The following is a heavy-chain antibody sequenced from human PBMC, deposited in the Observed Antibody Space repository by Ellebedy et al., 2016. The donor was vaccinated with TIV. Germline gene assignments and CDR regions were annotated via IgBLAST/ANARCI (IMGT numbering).Heavy chain of an antibody. CDR2: MNPNSGNT. CDR1: GYTFTDYC. D-gene: IGHD7-27*01. Sequence: ASVKVSCKASGYTFTDYCIHWVRQAPGQGLEWMGWMNPNSGNTGYTQKFQGRVTITRNTSISTAYMELSSLRSEDTAVYYCARLGYYGMDVWGQGTTVTVSS. V-gene: IGHV1-8*03. J-gene: IGHJ6*02. CDR3: ARLGYYGMDV.